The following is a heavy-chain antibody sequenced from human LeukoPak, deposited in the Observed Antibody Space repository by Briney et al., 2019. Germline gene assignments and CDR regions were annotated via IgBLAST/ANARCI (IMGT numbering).Heavy chain of an antibody. CDR1: GGSLSGYY. Sequence: PSETLSLTCAVYGGSLSGYYWSWIRQPPGKGLEWIGEINHSGSTNYNPSLKSRVTISVDTSKNQFSLKLSSVTAADTAVYYCARGPFNMGWFGEFYGMDVWGQGTTVTVSS. V-gene: IGHV4-34*01. CDR3: ARGPFNMGWFGEFYGMDV. CDR2: INHSGST. J-gene: IGHJ6*02. D-gene: IGHD3-10*01.